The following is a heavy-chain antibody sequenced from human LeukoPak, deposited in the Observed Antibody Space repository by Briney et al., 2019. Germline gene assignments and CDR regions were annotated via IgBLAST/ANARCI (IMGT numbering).Heavy chain of an antibody. J-gene: IGHJ4*02. CDR3: VSFYETY. V-gene: IGHV3-66*01. Sequence: GGSLRLSCAASGFTFSSYWMSWVRQAPGKGLEWVSVIYSGGSTDYADSVKGRFTISKDNAKNTVYLQMNSLRAEDTAVYYCVSFYETYWGRGTLVTVSS. D-gene: IGHD2/OR15-2a*01. CDR1: GFTFSSYW. CDR2: IYSGGST.